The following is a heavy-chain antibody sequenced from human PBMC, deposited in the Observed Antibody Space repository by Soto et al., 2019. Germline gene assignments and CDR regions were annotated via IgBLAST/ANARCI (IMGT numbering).Heavy chain of an antibody. D-gene: IGHD6-13*01. J-gene: IGHJ4*02. CDR2: ITGSGGNT. CDR3: ALSGLRSSSSGDFAY. Sequence: EVQLLESGGNSVQQGESLRLSCAASGFTFSNYVMNWVRQAPGKGLEWVSSITGSGGNTYYADSVKGRFTMSRDNSKNTLPLQMNSLRADDTAVYYCALSGLRSSSSGDFAYWGQGTLVTVSS. CDR1: GFTFSNYV. V-gene: IGHV3-23*01.